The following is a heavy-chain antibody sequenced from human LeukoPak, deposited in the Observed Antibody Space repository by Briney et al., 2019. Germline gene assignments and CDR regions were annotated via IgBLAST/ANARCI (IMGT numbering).Heavy chain of an antibody. J-gene: IGHJ5*02. CDR3: ARGARNYYDSSGYYPPTRWFDP. D-gene: IGHD3-22*01. CDR1: GGSFSGYY. V-gene: IGHV4-34*01. CDR2: INHSGST. Sequence: SETLSLTCAVYGGSFSGYYWSRIRQPPGKGLEWIGEINHSGSTNYNPSLKSRVTISVDTSKNQFSLKLSSVTAADTAVYYCARGARNYYDSSGYYPPTRWFDPWGQGTLVTVSS.